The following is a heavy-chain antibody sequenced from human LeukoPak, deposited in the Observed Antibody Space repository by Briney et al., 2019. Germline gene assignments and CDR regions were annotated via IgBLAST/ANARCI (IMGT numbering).Heavy chain of an antibody. J-gene: IGHJ4*02. CDR1: GGSISNGDHY. Sequence: SETLSLTCTVSGGSISNGDHYWSWIRQHPGKGLEWIGHIYYSGSTNYNPSLKSRVTISVDTSKKQFSLKLSSVTAADTAVYYCVTYYFDSSGPKKNYWGQGTLVTVSS. D-gene: IGHD3-22*01. V-gene: IGHV4-30-4*08. CDR2: IYYSGST. CDR3: VTYYFDSSGPKKNY.